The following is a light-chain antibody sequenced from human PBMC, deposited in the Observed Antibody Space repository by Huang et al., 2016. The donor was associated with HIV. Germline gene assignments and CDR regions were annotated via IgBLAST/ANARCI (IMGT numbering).Light chain of an antibody. Sequence: EVLLTQSPATLSLSPGERATLSCRASQNINTYLAWYQLKPGQRPRLLIYDAATRATDIPARFISGSSATAFTLPIINLPPEDFAVYFCQQRSNWPPFTFGPGTKLDIK. CDR1: QNINTY. CDR3: QQRSNWPPFT. V-gene: IGKV3-11*01. J-gene: IGKJ3*01. CDR2: DAA.